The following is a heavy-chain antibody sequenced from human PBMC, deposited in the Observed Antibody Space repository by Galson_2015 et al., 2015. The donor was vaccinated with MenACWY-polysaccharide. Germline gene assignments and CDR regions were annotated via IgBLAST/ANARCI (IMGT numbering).Heavy chain of an antibody. J-gene: IGHJ4*02. CDR1: GFTFASYA. Sequence: SLRLSCAASGFTFASYAMSWVRQAPGRGLEWVSGISGSGGSTYYVDSVKGRFTSSRDPYKNTLYLQMNSLRAEDTAVYYCAKAKYSSSCFGPNFFSRGQGTLVPVAS. V-gene: IGHV3-23*01. CDR3: AKAKYSSSCFGPNFFS. CDR2: ISGSGGST. D-gene: IGHD6-13*01.